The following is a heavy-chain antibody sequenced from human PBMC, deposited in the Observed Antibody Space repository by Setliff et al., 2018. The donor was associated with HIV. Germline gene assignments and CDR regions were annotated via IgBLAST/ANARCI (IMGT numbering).Heavy chain of an antibody. V-gene: IGHV5-51*01. J-gene: IGHJ5*01. D-gene: IGHD5-12*01. Sequence: GESLKISCNGSGYSFSSYWIGWVRQMPGKGLEWMGIIYPGDSDTRYSPSLQGQVTFSADNSITTAYLQWSSLTASDTAMYYCARTGWLRSNWFDPWGQGTMVTVSS. CDR3: ARTGWLRSNWFDP. CDR1: GYSFSSYW. CDR2: IYPGDSDT.